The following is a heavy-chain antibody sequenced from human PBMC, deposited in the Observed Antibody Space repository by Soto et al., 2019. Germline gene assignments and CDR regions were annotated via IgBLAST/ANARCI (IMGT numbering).Heavy chain of an antibody. D-gene: IGHD6-13*01. V-gene: IGHV5-51*01. J-gene: IGHJ6*02. Sequence: GESLKISCKGSGYSFTSYWIGWVRQMPGKGLEWMGIIYPGDSDTRYSPSFQGQVTISADKSISTAYLQWSSLKASDTAMYYCARTDSSSWYPTGYYVMDVRGQGTTVTVSS. CDR2: IYPGDSDT. CDR1: GYSFTSYW. CDR3: ARTDSSSWYPTGYYVMDV.